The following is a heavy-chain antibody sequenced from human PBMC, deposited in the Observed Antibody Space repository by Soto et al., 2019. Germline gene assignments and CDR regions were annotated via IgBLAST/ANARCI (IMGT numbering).Heavy chain of an antibody. CDR3: AKDQRYYYDSSGCLTL. CDR1: GFTFSSYG. J-gene: IGHJ4*02. Sequence: SLRLSCAASGFTFSSYGMHWVRQAPGKGLEWVAVISYDGSNKYYADSVKGRFTISRDNSKNTLYLQMNSLRAEDTAVYYCAKDQRYYYDSSGCLTLWGQGTLVTVSS. V-gene: IGHV3-30*18. CDR2: ISYDGSNK. D-gene: IGHD3-22*01.